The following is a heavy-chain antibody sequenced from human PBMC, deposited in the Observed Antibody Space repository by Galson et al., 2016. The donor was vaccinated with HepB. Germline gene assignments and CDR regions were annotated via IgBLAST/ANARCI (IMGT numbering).Heavy chain of an antibody. CDR3: TTEIVAVPAAMWNYQYGMDV. D-gene: IGHD2-2*01. J-gene: IGHJ6*02. CDR1: GFTFTYAW. Sequence: SLRLSCAASGFTFTYAWMNWVRQAPGKGLEWVGRIGSQPDGGTADYAASVKGRFTISRDDSKNMLYLQMNSLRIEDTAVYYCTTEIVAVPAAMWNYQYGMDVWGQGTTVTVSS. CDR2: IGSQPDGGTA. V-gene: IGHV3-15*07.